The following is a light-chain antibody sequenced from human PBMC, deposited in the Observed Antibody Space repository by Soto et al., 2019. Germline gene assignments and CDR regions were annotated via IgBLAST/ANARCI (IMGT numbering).Light chain of an antibody. V-gene: IGKV3D-20*01. Sequence: EIVLTQSPATLSLSPGERATLSCGASQSVSSSYLAWYQQKTGLAPRLLIYDSSTRATGIPDRFSGSGYGTDFTLTISRLEPEDFAVYYCQQYGSSPTFGQGNKVEIK. CDR2: DSS. J-gene: IGKJ1*01. CDR3: QQYGSSPT. CDR1: QSVSSSY.